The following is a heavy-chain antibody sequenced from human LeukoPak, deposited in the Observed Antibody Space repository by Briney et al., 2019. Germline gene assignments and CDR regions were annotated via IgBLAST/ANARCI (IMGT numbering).Heavy chain of an antibody. V-gene: IGHV1-69*04. CDR3: AREGYCGSGSFPDY. CDR2: IIPILGIA. J-gene: IGHJ4*02. Sequence: SVKVSCKASGGTFSSYAISWVRQAPGQGLEWMGRIIPILGIANYAQKFQGRVTITADKSTSTAYMELSSLRSEDTAVYYCAREGYCGSGSFPDYWGQGTLVTVSS. CDR1: GGTFSSYA. D-gene: IGHD3-10*01.